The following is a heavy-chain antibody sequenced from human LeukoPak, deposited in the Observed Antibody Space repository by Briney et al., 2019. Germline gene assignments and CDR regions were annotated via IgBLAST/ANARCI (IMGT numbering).Heavy chain of an antibody. D-gene: IGHD6-6*01. CDR3: AKDHGIAARDDAFDI. V-gene: IGHV3-23*01. CDR2: ISGSGGST. J-gene: IGHJ3*02. CDR1: GFTFDDYA. Sequence: GGSLRLSCAASGFTFDDYAMSWVRQAPGKGLEWVSAISGSGGSTYYADSVKGRLTVSRDNSKNTLYLQMNSLRAEDTAVYYCAKDHGIAARDDAFDIWGQGTMVTVSS.